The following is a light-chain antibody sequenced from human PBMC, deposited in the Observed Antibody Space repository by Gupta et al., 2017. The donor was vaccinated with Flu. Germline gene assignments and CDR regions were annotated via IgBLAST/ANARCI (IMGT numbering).Light chain of an antibody. V-gene: IGKV3-20*01. CDR2: DAS. CDR3: QQYCSSLWT. Sequence: EIVLTPSPVTMSLSAGEIATLSCSASKRVSSSYLAWYQQKPGQAPRLLIYDASSRATGIPDRFSGSGSGTEFTLTISRREPEDFAVYYCQQYCSSLWTFGQGTKVEIK. CDR1: KRVSSSY. J-gene: IGKJ1*01.